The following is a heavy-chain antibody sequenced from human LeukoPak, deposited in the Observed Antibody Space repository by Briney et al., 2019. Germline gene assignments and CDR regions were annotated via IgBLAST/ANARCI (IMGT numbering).Heavy chain of an antibody. CDR1: GFTFDDYA. CDR3: AKDIERYYDSRGYYSSYMDV. J-gene: IGHJ6*03. D-gene: IGHD3-22*01. V-gene: IGHV3-43*02. Sequence: PGGSLRLSCAASGFTFDDYAMHWVRQAPRKGLEWVSLISGDGGNTYYADSVKGRFTISRDNSKNSLYLQMNSLRTEDTALYYCAKDIERYYDSRGYYSSYMDVWGKGTTVTVSS. CDR2: ISGDGGNT.